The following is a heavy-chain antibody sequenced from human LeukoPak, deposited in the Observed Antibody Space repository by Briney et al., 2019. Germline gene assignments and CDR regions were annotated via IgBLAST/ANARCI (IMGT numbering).Heavy chain of an antibody. Sequence: ASVKVSCKVSGYTLTELSMHWVRQAPGKGLEWMGGFDPEDGETIYAQKFQGRVTMTEDTSTDTAYMELSSLRSEDTAGYYCATYCSSTSCYPHAFDIWGQGTMVTVSS. V-gene: IGHV1-24*01. CDR1: GYTLTELS. CDR3: ATYCSSTSCYPHAFDI. J-gene: IGHJ3*02. CDR2: FDPEDGET. D-gene: IGHD2-2*01.